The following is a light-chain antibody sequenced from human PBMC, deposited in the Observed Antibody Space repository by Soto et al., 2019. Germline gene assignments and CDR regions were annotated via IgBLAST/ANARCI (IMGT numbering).Light chain of an antibody. CDR2: GAS. CDR3: QQYNNWPPLT. CDR1: QSVNSN. Sequence: EIVLTQPPATLSVSRGERATLSCRASQSVNSNLAWYQQKPDQAPRLLISGASTRASGIPARFSGSGSGTEFTINNGSLQSEDVAVYYCQQYNNWPPLTFGQGTKVE. J-gene: IGKJ1*01. V-gene: IGKV3-15*01.